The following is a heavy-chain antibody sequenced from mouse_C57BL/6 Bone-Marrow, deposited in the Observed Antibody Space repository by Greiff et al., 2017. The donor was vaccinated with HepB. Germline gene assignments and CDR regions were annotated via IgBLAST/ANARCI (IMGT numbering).Heavy chain of an antibody. CDR1: GFTFSDYY. CDR2: ISNGGGST. V-gene: IGHV5-12*01. CDR3: ARHTVVADWYFDV. D-gene: IGHD1-1*01. Sequence: EVKLMESGGGLVQPGGSLKLSCAASGFTFSDYYMYWVRQTPEKRLEWVAYISNGGGSTYYPDTVKGRFTISRDNAKNTLYLQMSRLKSEDTAMYYCARHTVVADWYFDVWGTGTTVTVSS. J-gene: IGHJ1*03.